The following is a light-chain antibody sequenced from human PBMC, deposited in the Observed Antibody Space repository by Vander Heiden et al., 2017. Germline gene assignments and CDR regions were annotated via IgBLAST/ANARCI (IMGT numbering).Light chain of an antibody. CDR3: GADHGSGSNFVYV. Sequence: PVLTQPPSASASLGASVTLTSTLSSGYSNYKVDWYQQRPGKGPRFVMRVGTGGIVGSKGDGIPDRFSVLGSGLNRYLTIKNIQEEDESDYHCGADHGSGSNFVYVFGTGTKVTVL. V-gene: IGLV9-49*01. J-gene: IGLJ1*01. CDR1: SGYSNYK. CDR2: VGTGGIVG.